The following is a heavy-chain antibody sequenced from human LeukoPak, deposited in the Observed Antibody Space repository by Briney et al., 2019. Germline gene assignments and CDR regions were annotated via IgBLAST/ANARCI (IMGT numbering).Heavy chain of an antibody. V-gene: IGHV3-48*01. CDR1: GFTFSSYS. J-gene: IGHJ4*02. Sequence: PGGSRRLSCAASGFTFSSYSMNWVRQAPGKGLEWVSYITSSSTNIYCADSVKGRFTISRDNAKNSLYLQMNSLRAEDTAVYYCAYSYGPYYYDYWGQGTLVTVSS. CDR2: ITSSSTNI. CDR3: AYSYGPYYYDY. D-gene: IGHD5-18*01.